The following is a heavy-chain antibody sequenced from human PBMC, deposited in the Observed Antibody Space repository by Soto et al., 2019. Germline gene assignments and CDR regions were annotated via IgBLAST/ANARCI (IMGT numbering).Heavy chain of an antibody. CDR2: INYGGST. D-gene: IGHD3-10*01. CDR1: GVPITTFY. J-gene: IGHJ6*02. V-gene: IGHV4-59*07. CDR3: ARGQLLHYQYGLDV. Sequence: QVQLQESGPALVRPSDSLSLMCSVSGVPITTFYWSWIRQAPGKGLEYIGYINYGGSTHYNPALKSRVTISVDTANNEFSLKLRSVTAADTAAYYCARGQLLHYQYGLDVWGQGTTVIV.